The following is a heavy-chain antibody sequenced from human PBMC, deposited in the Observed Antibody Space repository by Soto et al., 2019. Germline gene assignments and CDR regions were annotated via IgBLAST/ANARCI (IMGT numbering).Heavy chain of an antibody. CDR2: ISGSGGST. CDR3: AEAVEVGATPPFDY. Sequence: EVQLLESGGGLVQPGGSLRLSCAASGFTFSSYGMSWVRQAPGKGLEWVSAISGSGGSTYYADSVKGRFTISRDNSKNTLYLQMNSLGAEDTAVYYCAEAVEVGATPPFDYWGQGTLVTVSS. J-gene: IGHJ4*02. D-gene: IGHD1-26*01. V-gene: IGHV3-23*01. CDR1: GFTFSSYG.